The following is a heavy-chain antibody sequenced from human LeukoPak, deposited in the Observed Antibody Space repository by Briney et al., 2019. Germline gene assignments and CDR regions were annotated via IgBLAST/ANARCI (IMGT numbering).Heavy chain of an antibody. Sequence: GESLKISCKGSGYSFTTHWIAWVRQMPGKGLEWMGIIYPGDSDTRYSPSFQGQVTISADKSISTAYLQWSSLKASDTAMYYCARQGLAAASGTTDYWGQGTLVTVSS. CDR3: ARQGLAAASGTTDY. CDR1: GYSFTTHW. J-gene: IGHJ4*02. CDR2: IYPGDSDT. D-gene: IGHD6-13*01. V-gene: IGHV5-51*01.